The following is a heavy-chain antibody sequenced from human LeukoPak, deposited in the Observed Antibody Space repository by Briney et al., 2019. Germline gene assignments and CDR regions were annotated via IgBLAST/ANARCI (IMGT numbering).Heavy chain of an antibody. V-gene: IGHV3-74*01. CDR2: VNGDGTIT. J-gene: IGHJ4*02. CDR3: SRSQFDY. CDR1: GFPFSSYW. Sequence: PGGSLRLSCALSGFPFSSYWMLWVRQAPGKGLVWVSRVNGDGTITTYADFAKGRFTISSDNAKNIMYLQMNSLRAEDTDIYYCSRSQFDYWGQGILVTVSS.